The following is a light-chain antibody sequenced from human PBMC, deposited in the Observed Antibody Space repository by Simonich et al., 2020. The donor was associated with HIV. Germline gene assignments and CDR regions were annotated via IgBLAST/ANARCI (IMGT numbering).Light chain of an antibody. CDR3: MQALQTPFT. CDR1: QSLLSSNGYNY. V-gene: IGKV2-28*01. CDR2: LGS. J-gene: IGKJ3*01. Sequence: DIVMTQSPLSLPVTPGEPASISCRSSQSLLSSNGYNYLDWYLQKPGQSPQLLIYLGSNRASGVPDRFIGSGSGTDFTLQISRVEAEDVGVYYCMQALQTPFTFGPGTKVDIK.